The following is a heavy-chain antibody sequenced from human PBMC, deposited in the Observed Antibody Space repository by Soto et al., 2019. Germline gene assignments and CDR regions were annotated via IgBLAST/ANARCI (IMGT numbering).Heavy chain of an antibody. CDR2: IWYDGSNK. CDR3: ARDPQSLEGSGYPDY. CDR1: GFTFSSYG. D-gene: IGHD3-22*01. J-gene: IGHJ4*02. Sequence: GGSLRLSCAASGFTFSSYGMHWVRQAPGKGLEWVAVIWYDGSNKYYADSVKGRFTISRDNSKNTLYLQMNSLRAEDTAVYYCARDPQSLEGSGYPDYWGQGTLVTVSS. V-gene: IGHV3-33*01.